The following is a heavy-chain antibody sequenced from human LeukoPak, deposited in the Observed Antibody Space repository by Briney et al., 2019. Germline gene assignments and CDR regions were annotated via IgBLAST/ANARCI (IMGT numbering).Heavy chain of an antibody. CDR3: ARTKRRLHFLDY. Sequence: PAGSLSRFCAASGFTFRSYAAHWVRQAPGKGLEYVSAISSNGGSTYYANSVKGRFTISRDNSKTTLYLQMGSLRAEDMAVYYCARTKRRLHFLDYWGQGSSVNVSS. J-gene: IGHJ4*02. V-gene: IGHV3-64*01. D-gene: IGHD5-24*01. CDR1: GFTFRSYA. CDR2: ISSNGGST.